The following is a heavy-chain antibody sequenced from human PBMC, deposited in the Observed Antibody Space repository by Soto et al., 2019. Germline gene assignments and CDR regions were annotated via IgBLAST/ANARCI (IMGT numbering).Heavy chain of an antibody. Sequence: PGGSLRLSCAASGFTFSSYGMHWVRQAPGKGLEWVAVIWYDGSNKYYADSVKGRFTISRDNSKNTLYLQMNSLRAEDTAVYYCARDPSGSYYGPFDYWGQGTLVTVSS. CDR2: IWYDGSNK. CDR1: GFTFSSYG. CDR3: ARDPSGSYYGPFDY. J-gene: IGHJ4*02. D-gene: IGHD1-26*01. V-gene: IGHV3-33*01.